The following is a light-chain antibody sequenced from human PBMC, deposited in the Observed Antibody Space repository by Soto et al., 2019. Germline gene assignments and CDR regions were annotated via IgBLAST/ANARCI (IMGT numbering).Light chain of an antibody. CDR2: GAS. V-gene: IGKV3D-15*01. J-gene: IGKJ1*01. CDR1: QSVSSN. CDR3: QQYNNWPPWT. Sequence: ILLTQSPATLSVSPGERVTLSCRASQSVSSNLAWYQQKPGQAPRLLIYGASTRATGIPARFSGSGSGTEFTLTISSLQSEDFAVYYCQQYNNWPPWTFGQGTKVDIK.